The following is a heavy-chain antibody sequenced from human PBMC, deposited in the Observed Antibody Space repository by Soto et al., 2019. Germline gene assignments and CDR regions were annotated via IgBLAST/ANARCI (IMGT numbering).Heavy chain of an antibody. CDR3: ARHSSSTNYYYDGMDV. J-gene: IGHJ6*02. D-gene: IGHD6-6*01. V-gene: IGHV1-69*12. CDR1: GGTFSSYA. CDR2: IIPMFGTA. Sequence: QVQLVQSGAEVKKPGSSVKVSCKASGGTFSSYAISWVRQAPGQGLEWMGGIIPMFGTADYAQRFQGRVTINADESTSPAYMEMSSLRSEDTAVYYCARHSSSTNYYYDGMDVWGQGTTVTVSS.